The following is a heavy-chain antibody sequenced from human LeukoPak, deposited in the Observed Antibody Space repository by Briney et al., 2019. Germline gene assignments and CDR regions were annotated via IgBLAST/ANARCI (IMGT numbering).Heavy chain of an antibody. D-gene: IGHD4-23*01. CDR3: ARDWGDYGGNPYYYYYYMDV. CDR2: ISSSGSTI. J-gene: IGHJ6*03. CDR1: GFTFSDYY. V-gene: IGHV3-11*04. Sequence: GGSLRLSCAASGFTFSDYYMSWIRQAPGKGLEWVSYISSSGSTISYADSVKGRFTISRDNAKNSLYLQMNSLRAEDTAVYYCARDWGDYGGNPYYYYYYMDVWGKGTTVTVSS.